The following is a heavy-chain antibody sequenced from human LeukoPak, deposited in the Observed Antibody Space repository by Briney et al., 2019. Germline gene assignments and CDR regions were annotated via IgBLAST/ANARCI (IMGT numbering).Heavy chain of an antibody. CDR2: INHSGST. V-gene: IGHV4-34*01. D-gene: IGHD2-15*01. CDR1: GGSFSGYY. Sequence: SETLSLTRAVYGGSFSGYYWSWIRQPPGKGLEWIGEINHSGSTNYNPSLKSRVTISVDTSKNQFSLKLSSVTAADTAVYYCAREGYCSGGSCRYWVDYWGQGTLVTVSS. J-gene: IGHJ4*02. CDR3: AREGYCSGGSCRYWVDY.